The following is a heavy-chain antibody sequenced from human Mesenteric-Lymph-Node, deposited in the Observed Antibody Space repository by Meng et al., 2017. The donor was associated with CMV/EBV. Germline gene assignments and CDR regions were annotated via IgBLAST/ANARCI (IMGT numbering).Heavy chain of an antibody. V-gene: IGHV1-69*02. CDR3: AGGIAAAGSRWFDP. CDR2: IIPILGIA. D-gene: IGHD6-13*01. Sequence: QVQLVQSAAEVKKPGSSVKVSGKASVGTFSSYTISWVRQAPGQGVGWMGRIIPILGIANYAQKFQVRVTMTADKSTSTAYMELSSLRSEDTAVYYCAGGIAAAGSRWFDPWGQGTLVTVSS. J-gene: IGHJ5*02. CDR1: VGTFSSYT.